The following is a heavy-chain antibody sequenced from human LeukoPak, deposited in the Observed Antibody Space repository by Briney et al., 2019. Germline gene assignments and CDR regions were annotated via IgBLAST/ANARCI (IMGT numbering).Heavy chain of an antibody. J-gene: IGHJ6*03. CDR2: VYTSWST. D-gene: IGHD4-17*01. Sequence: PSETLSLTCTVSGDSISTYYWSRIRQPAGKGLEWIGRVYTSWSTNYNPSLKSRVAMSVDPSKNQFSLILNSVTAADTAVYYCARGPYGDYFYMDVWGKGTTVTISS. CDR1: GDSISTYY. V-gene: IGHV4-4*07. CDR3: ARGPYGDYFYMDV.